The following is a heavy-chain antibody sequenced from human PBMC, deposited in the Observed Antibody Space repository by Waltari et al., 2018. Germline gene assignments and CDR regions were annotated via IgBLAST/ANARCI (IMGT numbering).Heavy chain of an antibody. J-gene: IGHJ4*02. CDR3: ARARNYYDSSDRDY. CDR2: ISDDGSKK. D-gene: IGHD3-22*01. Sequence: VQLVESGGGLVQPGGSLRLSCAASGFTFSSYAMHLLRQAPGKGLDGVAVISDDGSKKYYADSVKGRFNIARDNSKNTLYLQMNSLRAEDTAVYYCARARNYYDSSDRDYWGQGTLVTVSS. CDR1: GFTFSSYA. V-gene: IGHV3-30-3*01.